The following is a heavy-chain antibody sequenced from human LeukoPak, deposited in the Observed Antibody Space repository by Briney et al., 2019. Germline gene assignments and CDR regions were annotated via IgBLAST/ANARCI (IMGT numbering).Heavy chain of an antibody. CDR3: ARVDRSPWFGEVGGTNYYYYGMDV. D-gene: IGHD3-10*01. Sequence: ASVKVSCKASGYTFTGYYMHWVRQAPGQGLEWMGWINPNSGGTNYAQKFQGRVTMTRDTSISTAYMELSRRRSDDTAVYYCARVDRSPWFGEVGGTNYYYYGMDVWGQGTTVTVSS. J-gene: IGHJ6*02. V-gene: IGHV1-2*02. CDR2: INPNSGGT. CDR1: GYTFTGYY.